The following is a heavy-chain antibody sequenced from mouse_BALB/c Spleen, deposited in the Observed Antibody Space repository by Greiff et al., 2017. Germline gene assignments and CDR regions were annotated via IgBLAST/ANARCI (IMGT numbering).Heavy chain of an antibody. CDR1: GFSLSTSGMS. CDR2: IWWNDDK. CDR3: ARISFYYAMDY. Sequence: ESGPGILQPSQTLSLTCSFSGFSLSTSGMSVGWIRQPSGKGLEWLAHIWWNDDKYYNPALKSRLTISKDTSNNQVFLKIASVVTADTATYYCARISFYYAMDYWGQGTSVTVSS. J-gene: IGHJ4*01. V-gene: IGHV8-11*01.